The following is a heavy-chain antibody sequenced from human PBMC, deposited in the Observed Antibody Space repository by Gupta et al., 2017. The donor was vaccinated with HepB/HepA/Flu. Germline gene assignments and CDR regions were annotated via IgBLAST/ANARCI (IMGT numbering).Heavy chain of an antibody. D-gene: IGHD5-18*01. CDR2: ISSSSSYI. CDR3: ARGLDSYGPFDY. Sequence: EVQLVESGGGLVKPGGSLRLSCAASGFTFSSYSMNWVRQAPGKGLEWVSSISSSSSYIYYADSVKGRFTISRDNAKNSLYLQMNSLRAEDTAVYYCARGLDSYGPFDYWGQGTLVTVSS. CDR1: GFTFSSYS. J-gene: IGHJ4*02. V-gene: IGHV3-21*01.